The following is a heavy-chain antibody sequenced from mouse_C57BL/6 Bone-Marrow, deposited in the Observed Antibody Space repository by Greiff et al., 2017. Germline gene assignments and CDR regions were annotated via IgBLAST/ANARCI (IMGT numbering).Heavy chain of an antibody. CDR3: TRGNDYEDYYAMDY. Sequence: EVKLVESGEGLVKPGGSLKLSCAASGFTFSSYAMSWVRQTPEKRLEWVAYISSGGDYIYYADTVKGRFTISRDNARNTLYLQMSSLKSEDTAMYYCTRGNDYEDYYAMDYWGQGTSVTVSS. CDR1: GFTFSSYA. V-gene: IGHV5-9-1*02. D-gene: IGHD2-4*01. J-gene: IGHJ4*01. CDR2: ISSGGDYI.